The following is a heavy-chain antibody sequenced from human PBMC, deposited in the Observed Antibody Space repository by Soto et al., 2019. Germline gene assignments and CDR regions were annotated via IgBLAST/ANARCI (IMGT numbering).Heavy chain of an antibody. V-gene: IGHV4-39*01. D-gene: IGHD1-26*01. CDR2: IYYSGST. Sequence: SETLSLTCTVSGGSISSSSYYWGWIRQPPGKGLEWIGSIYYSGSTYYNPSLKSRVTISVDTSKNQFSLKLSSVTAADTAVYYCARHSGIMGATLQGGAFDIWGQGTMVTVSS. J-gene: IGHJ3*02. CDR3: ARHSGIMGATLQGGAFDI. CDR1: GGSISSSSYY.